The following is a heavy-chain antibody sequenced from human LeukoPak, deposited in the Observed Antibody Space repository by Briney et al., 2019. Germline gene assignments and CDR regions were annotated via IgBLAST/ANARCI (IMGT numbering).Heavy chain of an antibody. CDR1: GFTFSSYS. V-gene: IGHV3-21*01. J-gene: IGHJ4*02. CDR2: ISSSSSYI. Sequence: GGSLRLSCAASGFTFSSYSMNWVRQAPGKGLEWVSSISSSSSYIYYADSVKGRFTISRDNAKNSLYLQMNRLRAEDTAVYYCASGCSTSCNIRHPFDYWGQGTLVTVSS. CDR3: ASGCSTSCNIRHPFDY. D-gene: IGHD2-2*02.